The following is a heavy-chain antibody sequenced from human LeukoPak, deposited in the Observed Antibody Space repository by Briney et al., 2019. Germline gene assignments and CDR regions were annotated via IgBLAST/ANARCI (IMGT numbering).Heavy chain of an antibody. CDR1: GGSISSGGYY. CDR3: ARARPAYYYDSSGYYYFDY. CDR2: IYYSGST. V-gene: IGHV4-31*03. Sequence: PSQTLSLTCTVSGGSISSGGYYWSWIRQHPGKGLEWIGYIYYSGSTNYNPSLKSRVTISVDTSKNQFSLKLSSVTAADTAVYYCARARPAYYYDSSGYYYFDYWGQGTLVTVSS. J-gene: IGHJ4*02. D-gene: IGHD3-22*01.